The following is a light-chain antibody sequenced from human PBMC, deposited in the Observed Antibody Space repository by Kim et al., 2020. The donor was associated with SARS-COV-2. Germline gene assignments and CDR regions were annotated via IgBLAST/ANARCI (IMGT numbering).Light chain of an antibody. CDR1: QNIRDY. Sequence: ASIGDRVTITCRASQNIRDYLHWYQQRPGTAPKLLIHAASTLLGGVPSRFRGSGSETEFSLTITSLQPEDFATYYCEQSYDVPWTFGQGTKVDIK. CDR2: AAS. CDR3: EQSYDVPWT. J-gene: IGKJ1*01. V-gene: IGKV1-39*01.